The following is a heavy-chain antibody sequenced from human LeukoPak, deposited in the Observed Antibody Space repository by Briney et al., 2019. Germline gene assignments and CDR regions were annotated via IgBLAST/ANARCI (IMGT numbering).Heavy chain of an antibody. V-gene: IGHV3-21*01. CDR2: ISGSSTHI. J-gene: IGHJ4*02. CDR1: GFSFSSYS. CDR3: AKFETRGNTDFDY. D-gene: IGHD2/OR15-2a*01. Sequence: GGSLRLSCAASGFSFSSYSMNWVRQAPGKGLEWVSSISGSSTHILYADSVKGRFTITRDDARNSLYLQMNSLRAEDTAVYYCAKFETRGNTDFDYWGQGTLVTVSS.